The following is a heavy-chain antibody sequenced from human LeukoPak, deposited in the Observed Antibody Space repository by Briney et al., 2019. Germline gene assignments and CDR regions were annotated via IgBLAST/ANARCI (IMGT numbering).Heavy chain of an antibody. CDR2: IKTDGSET. J-gene: IGHJ4*02. V-gene: IGHV3-7*03. D-gene: IGHD6-19*01. CDR3: VKNNGWFHLAQ. Sequence: GGSLRLSCAASGFNFRGHWMDWVRQAPGKGLEWVGHIKTDGSETYYLDSLRGRFSISRDNTNNALYLQMNSLRVEDTAVYYCVKNNGWFHLAQWGQGTLVTVSS. CDR1: GFNFRGHW.